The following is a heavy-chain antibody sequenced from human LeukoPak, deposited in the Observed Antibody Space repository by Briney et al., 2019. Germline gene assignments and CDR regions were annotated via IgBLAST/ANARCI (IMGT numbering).Heavy chain of an antibody. CDR3: ARTSRHFYGSGTNLTPWPAGMDV. Sequence: SETLSLTCTVSGGSMSGFFWTWIRQPPGRELEWIGSIYYSGSSTRYNPSLKSRVTISVDTSKSQFSLTLNSATAADTAVYYCARTSRHFYGSGTNLTPWPAGMDVWGQGTTVSVSS. V-gene: IGHV4-59*01. J-gene: IGHJ6*02. D-gene: IGHD3-10*01. CDR2: IYYSGSST. CDR1: GGSMSGFF.